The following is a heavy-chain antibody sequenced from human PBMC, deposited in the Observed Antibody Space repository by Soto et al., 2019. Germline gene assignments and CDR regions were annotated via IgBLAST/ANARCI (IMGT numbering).Heavy chain of an antibody. CDR2: ISYDGSNK. Sequence: GGSLRLSCAASGFTFSTYAMHWVRQAPGEGPEWVSVISYDGSNKRYPDSVKGRFTISRDNSKNTLYLQMNSLRPEDTAVYYCARGVDNGGNYLGHWGQGTLVTVYS. CDR1: GFTFSTYA. V-gene: IGHV3-30-3*01. D-gene: IGHD1-26*01. J-gene: IGHJ1*01. CDR3: ARGVDNGGNYLGH.